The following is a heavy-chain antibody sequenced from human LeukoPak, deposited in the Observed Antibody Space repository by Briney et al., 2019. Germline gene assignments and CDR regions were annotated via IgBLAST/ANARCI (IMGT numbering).Heavy chain of an antibody. D-gene: IGHD2-21*01. CDR2: VFYAGST. Sequence: PSETLSLTCTISGDSGSFYYWSWIRQPPGKGLEWMGYVFYAGSTSYSPSLKSRVTISLDRFKTQFSLNLTSVTAADTALDYCARGRGWGDECGDNYFDYWGHGTLVTVSS. V-gene: IGHV4-59*02. CDR3: ARGRGWGDECGDNYFDY. J-gene: IGHJ4*01. CDR1: GDSGSFYY.